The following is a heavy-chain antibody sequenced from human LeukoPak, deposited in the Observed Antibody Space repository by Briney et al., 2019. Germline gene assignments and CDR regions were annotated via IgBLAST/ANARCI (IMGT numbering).Heavy chain of an antibody. J-gene: IGHJ4*02. CDR2: IRNDGSNK. CDR3: ARARIVPAAIQAYFDY. Sequence: PGGSLRLSCAASGFTFSSYGMHWVRQAPGKGLEWVAFIRNDGSNKYYADSVKGRFTISRDNSKNTLYLQMNSLRAEDTAVYYCARARIVPAAIQAYFDYWGQGTLVTVSS. D-gene: IGHD2-2*02. V-gene: IGHV3-30*02. CDR1: GFTFSSYG.